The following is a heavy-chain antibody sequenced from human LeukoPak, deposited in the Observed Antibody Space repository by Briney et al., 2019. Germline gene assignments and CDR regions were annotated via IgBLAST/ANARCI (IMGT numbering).Heavy chain of an antibody. J-gene: IGHJ4*02. Sequence: ASVKVSCKASGYTFTSYGISWVRQAPGQGLEWMGWISAYNGNTNYAQKLQGRVTMTTDTSTSTAYMELRSLRSDDTAVYYCAKDLVGATPFDYWGQGTLVTVSS. CDR2: ISAYNGNT. D-gene: IGHD1-26*01. V-gene: IGHV1-18*01. CDR3: AKDLVGATPFDY. CDR1: GYTFTSYG.